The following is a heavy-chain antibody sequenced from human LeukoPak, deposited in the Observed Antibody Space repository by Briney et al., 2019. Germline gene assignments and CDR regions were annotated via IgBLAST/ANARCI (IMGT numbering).Heavy chain of an antibody. J-gene: IGHJ4*02. CDR2: IYTSGST. Sequence: SETLSLTCTVSGGSISSGPYYWSWIRQPAGNGLEWIGRIYTSGSTNYNPSLKSRVTISLDTSKNQFSLKLSSVTAADTAVYYCARGGWFGESPFDYWGQGTLVTVSS. D-gene: IGHD3-10*01. CDR3: ARGGWFGESPFDY. V-gene: IGHV4-61*02. CDR1: GGSISSGPYY.